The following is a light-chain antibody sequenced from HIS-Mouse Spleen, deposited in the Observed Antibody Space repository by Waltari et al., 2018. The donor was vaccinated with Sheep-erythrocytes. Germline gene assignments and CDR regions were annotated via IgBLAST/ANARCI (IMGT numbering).Light chain of an antibody. CDR1: SSDVGGYNF. Sequence: QSALTQTASVSGSPGQSITISCSGTSSDVGGYNFVSWYQQHPGKAPKLMIYDGSNRPSGVSNRFSGLQAEDEADYYCSSYTSSSTWVFGGGTKLTVL. V-gene: IGLV2-14*01. CDR2: DGS. CDR3: SSYTSSSTWV. J-gene: IGLJ3*02.